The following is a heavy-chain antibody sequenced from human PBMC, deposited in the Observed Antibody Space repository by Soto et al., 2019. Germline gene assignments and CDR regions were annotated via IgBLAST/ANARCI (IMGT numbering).Heavy chain of an antibody. Sequence: QTLSVTCASSGASVSNNSAAWNWIKQSPSIGLEWLGRTYYRSKWYDDDAVSVKSRIAINPDTSKNQFSLQLNSVTPKDTAVYYCARDLEYHDLWSGPDAFDIWGQGTMVTV. CDR1: GASVSNNSAA. J-gene: IGHJ3*02. CDR3: ARDLEYHDLWSGPDAFDI. D-gene: IGHD3-3*01. V-gene: IGHV6-1*01. CDR2: TYYRSKWYD.